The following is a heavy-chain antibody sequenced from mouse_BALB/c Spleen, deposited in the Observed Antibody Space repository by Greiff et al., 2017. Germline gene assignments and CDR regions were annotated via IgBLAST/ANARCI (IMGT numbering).Heavy chain of an antibody. CDR3: ARMDY. J-gene: IGHJ4*01. V-gene: IGHV5-6-3*01. CDR1: GFTFSSYG. Sequence: EVKVVESGGGLVQPGGSLKLSCAASGFTFSSYGMSWVRQTPDKRLELVATINSNGGSTYYPDSVKGRFTISRDNAKNTLYLQMSSLKSEDTAMYYCARMDYWGQGTSVTVSS. CDR2: INSNGGST.